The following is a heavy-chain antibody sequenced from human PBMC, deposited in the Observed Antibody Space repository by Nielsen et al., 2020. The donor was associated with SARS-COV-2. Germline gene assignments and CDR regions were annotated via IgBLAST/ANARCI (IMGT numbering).Heavy chain of an antibody. D-gene: IGHD4-17*01. J-gene: IGHJ4*02. CDR1: GGSFSGYY. CDR3: ARGHYGDYVD. Sequence: SETLSLTCAVYGGSFSGYYKTWIRQPPGKGLKWIGEINHSGSAKYLNSRVTISVDTSKSQLYLKLTSVTAADTAVYYCARGHYGDYVDWGQGTLVTVSS. CDR2: INHSGSA. V-gene: IGHV4-34*01.